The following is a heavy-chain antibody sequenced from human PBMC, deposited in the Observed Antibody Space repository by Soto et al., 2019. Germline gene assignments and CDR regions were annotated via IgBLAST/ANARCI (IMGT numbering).Heavy chain of an antibody. CDR2: ISSSSSYI. CDR3: ARDPRIFGVVIIPGTHFDY. J-gene: IGHJ4*02. D-gene: IGHD3-3*01. CDR1: GFTFSSYS. V-gene: IGHV3-21*01. Sequence: GGSLRLSCAASGFTFSSYSMNWVRQAPGKGLEWVSSISSSSSYIYYADSVKGRFTISRDNAKNSLYLQMNSLRAEDTAVYYCARDPRIFGVVIIPGTHFDYWDQGTLVTVSS.